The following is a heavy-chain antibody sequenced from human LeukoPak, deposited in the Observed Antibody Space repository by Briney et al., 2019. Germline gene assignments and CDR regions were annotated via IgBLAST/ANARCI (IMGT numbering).Heavy chain of an antibody. CDR1: GFTFSSYS. V-gene: IGHV3-21*01. J-gene: IGHJ4*02. CDR3: ARDTPRSGTVTTSGRL. D-gene: IGHD4-17*01. CDR2: ISSSSSYI. Sequence: GGSLRLSCAASGFTFSSYSMNWVRQAPGKGLEWVSSISSSSSYIYYADSVRGRFTISRDNAKNSLYLQMNSLRAEDTAVYYCARDTPRSGTVTTSGRLWGRGTLVTVSS.